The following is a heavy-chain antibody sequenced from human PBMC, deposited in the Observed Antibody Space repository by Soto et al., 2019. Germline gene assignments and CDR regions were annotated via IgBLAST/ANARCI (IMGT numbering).Heavy chain of an antibody. J-gene: IGHJ4*02. Sequence: EVQLVESGGGLVKPGGSLRLSCAASGFTFSSYSMNWVRQAPGKGLEWVSSISSSSSYIYYADSVKGRFTISRDNAKNSLDLQVNSPRAEGTAVYDCVRGYGRDGYNGEYWGEGTLVTVSS. CDR2: ISSSSSYI. CDR1: GFTFSSYS. D-gene: IGHD2-21*01. CDR3: VRGYGRDGYNGEY. V-gene: IGHV3-21*01.